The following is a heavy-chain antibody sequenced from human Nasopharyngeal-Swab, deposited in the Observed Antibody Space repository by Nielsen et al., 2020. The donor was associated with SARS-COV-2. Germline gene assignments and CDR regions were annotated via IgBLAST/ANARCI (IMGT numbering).Heavy chain of an antibody. CDR2: INEDGSST. Sequence: GESLKISCAASGFTFSSYWMHWVRQAPGKRLVWVSRINEDGSSTSYADSLKGRFTISRDNAKNTLYLQMNSLSAEDTAVYYCTRAGSFRHDYWGQGTLVTVSS. CDR3: TRAGSFRHDY. J-gene: IGHJ4*02. D-gene: IGHD6-13*01. V-gene: IGHV3-74*01. CDR1: GFTFSSYW.